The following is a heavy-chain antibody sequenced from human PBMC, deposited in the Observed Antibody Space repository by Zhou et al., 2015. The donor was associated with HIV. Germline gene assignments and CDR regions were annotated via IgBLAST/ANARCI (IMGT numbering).Heavy chain of an antibody. CDR3: ARGYCSGGSCYPDMTTVTKVDP. V-gene: IGHV1-69*01. CDR1: GGTFSSYA. CDR2: IIPIFGTA. Sequence: QVQLVQSGAEVKKPGSSVKVSCKASGGTFSSYAISWVRQAPGQGLEWMGGIIPIFGTANYAQKFQGRVTITADESTSTAYMELSSLRSEDTAVYYCARGYCSGGSCYPDMTTVTKVDPWGQGTLVTVSS. J-gene: IGHJ5*02. D-gene: IGHD2-15*01.